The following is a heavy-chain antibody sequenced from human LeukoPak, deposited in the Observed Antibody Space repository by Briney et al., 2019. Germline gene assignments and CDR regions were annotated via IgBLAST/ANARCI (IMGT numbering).Heavy chain of an antibody. CDR3: ARESSTGIAAANY. V-gene: IGHV4-30-4*01. J-gene: IGHJ4*02. Sequence: SSKTLSLTCTVSGGSISSGDYYWSWIRQPPGKGLEWIGYIYYSGSTYYNPSLKSRVTISVDTSKNQFSLKLSSVTAADTAVYYCARESSTGIAAANYWGQGTLVTVSS. CDR1: GGSISSGDYY. CDR2: IYYSGST. D-gene: IGHD6-13*01.